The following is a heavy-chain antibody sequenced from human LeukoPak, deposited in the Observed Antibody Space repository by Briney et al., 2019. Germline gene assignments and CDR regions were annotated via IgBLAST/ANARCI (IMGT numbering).Heavy chain of an antibody. Sequence: GESLKISCKGSGYSFTKYWIGWVRQMPGKGLEWMGIIYPGDSDTRYSPSFQGQVTISADKSISTAYLQWSSLKASDTAMYYCARHTGGNSYYYYYYMDVWGKGTTVTVSS. J-gene: IGHJ6*03. CDR2: IYPGDSDT. V-gene: IGHV5-51*01. CDR3: ARHTGGNSYYYYYYMDV. D-gene: IGHD4-23*01. CDR1: GYSFTKYW.